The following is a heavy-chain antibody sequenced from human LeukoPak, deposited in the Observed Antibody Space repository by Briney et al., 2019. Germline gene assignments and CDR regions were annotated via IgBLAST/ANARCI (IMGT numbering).Heavy chain of an antibody. J-gene: IGHJ4*02. Sequence: SETLSLTCAVYGGSFSGYYWSWIRQPPGKGLEWIGEINHSGSTNYNPTLKSRVTISVDTSKNQFSLKLSSVTAADTAVYYCARGSYFGSESYVLDFDYWGQGTLVTVSS. CDR1: GGSFSGYY. D-gene: IGHD3-10*01. CDR3: ARGSYFGSESYVLDFDY. V-gene: IGHV4-34*01. CDR2: INHSGST.